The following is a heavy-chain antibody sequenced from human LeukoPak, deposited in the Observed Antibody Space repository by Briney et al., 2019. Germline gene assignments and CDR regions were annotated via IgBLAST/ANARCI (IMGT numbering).Heavy chain of an antibody. CDR2: IIPIFGTA. V-gene: IGHV1-69*05. CDR1: GGTFSSYA. Sequence: SVKVSCKASGGTFSSYAISWVRQAPGQGLEWMGRIIPIFGTANYAQKFQGRVTITTDESTSTAYMVLSSLRSEDTAVYYCARAFCSGGSCYSIDYWGQGTLVTVSS. J-gene: IGHJ4*02. D-gene: IGHD2-15*01. CDR3: ARAFCSGGSCYSIDY.